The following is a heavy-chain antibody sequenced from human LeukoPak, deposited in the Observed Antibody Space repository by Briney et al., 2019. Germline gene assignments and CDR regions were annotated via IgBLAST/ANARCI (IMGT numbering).Heavy chain of an antibody. Sequence: ASVKVPCKVSGYTLTELSMHWVRQAPGKGLEWMGGFDPEDGETIYAQKFQGRVTMTEDTSTDTAYMELSSLRSEDTAVYYCATASLWNYLYPDYWGQGTLVTVSS. J-gene: IGHJ4*02. CDR2: FDPEDGET. CDR3: ATASLWNYLYPDY. D-gene: IGHD1-7*01. CDR1: GYTLTELS. V-gene: IGHV1-24*01.